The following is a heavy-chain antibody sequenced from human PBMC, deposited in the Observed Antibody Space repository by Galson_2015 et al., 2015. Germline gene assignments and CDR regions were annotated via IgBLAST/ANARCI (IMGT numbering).Heavy chain of an antibody. J-gene: IGHJ3*02. Sequence: SLRLSCAASGFTFSSYSMNWVRQAPGKGLEWVSSISSSSSYIYYADSVKGRFTISRDNAKNSLYLQMNSLRAEDTAVYYCAREKYSSSWYYPHAFDIWGQGTMVTVSS. V-gene: IGHV3-21*01. CDR1: GFTFSSYS. CDR2: ISSSSSYI. CDR3: AREKYSSSWYYPHAFDI. D-gene: IGHD6-13*01.